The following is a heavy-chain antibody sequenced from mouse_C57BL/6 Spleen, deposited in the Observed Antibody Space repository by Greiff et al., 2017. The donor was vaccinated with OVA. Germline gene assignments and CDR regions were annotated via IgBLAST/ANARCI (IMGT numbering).Heavy chain of an antibody. Sequence: EVQRVESGGGLVKPGGSLKLSCAASGFTFSSYAMSWVRQTPEKRLEWVATISDGGSYTYYPDNVKGRFTISRDNAKNNLYLQMSHLKSEDTAMYYCARDQRDDYFDYWGQGTTLTVSS. CDR2: ISDGGSYT. CDR1: GFTFSSYA. D-gene: IGHD3-3*01. V-gene: IGHV5-4*01. CDR3: ARDQRDDYFDY. J-gene: IGHJ2*01.